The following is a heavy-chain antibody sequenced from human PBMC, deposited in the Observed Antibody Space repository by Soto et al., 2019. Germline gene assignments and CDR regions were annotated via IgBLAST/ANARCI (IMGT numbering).Heavy chain of an antibody. Sequence: QVQLVESGGGVVQPGRSLRLSCAASGFTFSSYAMNWVRQAPGKGLEWVALISYDGISKYYADSVKGRFIISRDSSKNTLYLQMNSLGAADTAVYYCGRCSSTSCHLGSDYWGQGTLVTVSS. CDR2: ISYDGISK. J-gene: IGHJ4*02. CDR1: GFTFSSYA. D-gene: IGHD2-2*01. CDR3: GRCSSTSCHLGSDY. V-gene: IGHV3-30-3*01.